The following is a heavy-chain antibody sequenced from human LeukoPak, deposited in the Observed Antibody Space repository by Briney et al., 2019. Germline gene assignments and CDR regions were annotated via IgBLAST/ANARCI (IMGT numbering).Heavy chain of an antibody. D-gene: IGHD3-3*01. CDR3: ARGSEWSSGVSDY. CDR2: ISGSSTYI. CDR1: GFTFSSCG. V-gene: IGHV3-21*01. Sequence: SGGSLRLSCAASGFTFSSCGMNWVRQAPGKGLEWVSSISGSSTYIYYADSVKGRFTISRDNAKNSLYLQMNSLRAEDTAVYYCARGSEWSSGVSDYWGQGTLVTVSS. J-gene: IGHJ4*02.